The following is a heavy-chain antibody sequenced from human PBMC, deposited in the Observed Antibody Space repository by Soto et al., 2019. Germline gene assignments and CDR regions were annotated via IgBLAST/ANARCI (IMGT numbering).Heavy chain of an antibody. CDR3: AKDYDFWSGYWRGIDY. Sequence: PGGSLRLSCAASGFTFSTSAMTWVRQAPGKGLAWVSATSGSGASTYYADSVKGRFTISRDNSKNTLYLQMNSLRAEDTAVYYCAKDYDFWSGYWRGIDYWGQGTLVTVSS. V-gene: IGHV3-23*01. CDR1: GFTFSTSA. D-gene: IGHD3-3*01. J-gene: IGHJ4*02. CDR2: TSGSGAST.